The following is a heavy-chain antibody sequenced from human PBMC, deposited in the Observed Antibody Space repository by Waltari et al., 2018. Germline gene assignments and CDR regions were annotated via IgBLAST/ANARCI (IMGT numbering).Heavy chain of an antibody. Sequence: QVQLVQAGPVMQTPGPSVKVSSQASGGPLLNYAISWFRQAPGQGPEWVGGIIPVFKTTNYARKFQGRVTITADESTSAAYMELSSLRSDDTAVYYCARGFRNYFDSGTPYEPAYWGQGTLVTVSS. CDR2: IIPVFKTT. V-gene: IGHV1-69*12. CDR1: GGPLLNYA. CDR3: ARGFRNYFDSGTPYEPAY. D-gene: IGHD3-10*01. J-gene: IGHJ4*02.